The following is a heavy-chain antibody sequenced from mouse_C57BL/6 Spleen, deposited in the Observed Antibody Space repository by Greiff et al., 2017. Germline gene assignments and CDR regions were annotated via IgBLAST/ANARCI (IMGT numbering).Heavy chain of an antibody. J-gene: IGHJ4*01. Sequence: QVQLQQSGPGLVQPSQSLSITCTVSGFSLTSYGVHWVRQSPGKGLEWLGVIWSGGSTDYNAAFISRLSISKDNSKSQVFFKMNSLQADDTAIYYCARSLTYYYGSSSYLYAMGYWGQGTSVTVSS. D-gene: IGHD1-1*01. CDR3: ARSLTYYYGSSSYLYAMGY. CDR1: GFSLTSYG. CDR2: IWSGGST. V-gene: IGHV2-2*01.